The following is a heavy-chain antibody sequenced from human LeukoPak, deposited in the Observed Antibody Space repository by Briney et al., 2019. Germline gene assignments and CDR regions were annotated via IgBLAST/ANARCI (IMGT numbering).Heavy chain of an antibody. CDR1: GGSISGYY. J-gene: IGHJ6*02. V-gene: IGHV4-59*01. CDR3: ARDRGDSSGYYSGYYGMDV. CDR2: IYHSGST. D-gene: IGHD3-22*01. Sequence: SETLSLTCSVSGGSISGYYWTWIRQPPGKGLEWMGNIYHSGSTNYNPSLKSRVTISIDTSKNQFSLNLTSVTAADTAVYSCARDRGDSSGYYSGYYGMDVWGQGTTVTVSS.